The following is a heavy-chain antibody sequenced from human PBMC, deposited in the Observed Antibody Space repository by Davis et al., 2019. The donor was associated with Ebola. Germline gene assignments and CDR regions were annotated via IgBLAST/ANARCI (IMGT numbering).Heavy chain of an antibody. CDR1: GYTFTSYG. CDR2: IYPGDSDT. D-gene: IGHD2-15*01. CDR3: ARHPLGVVAATGYGMDV. Sequence: GESLKISCKGSGYTFTSYGISWVRQMPGKGLEWMGIIYPGDSDTRYSPSFQGQVTISADKSISTAYLQWSGLKASDTAIYFCARHPLGVVAATGYGMDVWGQGTTVTVSS. V-gene: IGHV5-51*01. J-gene: IGHJ6*02.